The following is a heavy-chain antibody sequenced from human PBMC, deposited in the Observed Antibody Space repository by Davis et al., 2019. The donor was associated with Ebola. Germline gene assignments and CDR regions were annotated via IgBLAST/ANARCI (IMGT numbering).Heavy chain of an antibody. Sequence: SLKISCAASGFTFDDYAMHWVRQAPGKGLEWVSGISWNSGSIGYADSVKGRFTISRDNAKNSLYLQMNSLRAEDTALYYCAKDMDPRITMVRGVIINYWGQGTLVTVSS. CDR3: AKDMDPRITMVRGVIINY. V-gene: IGHV3-9*01. D-gene: IGHD3-10*01. CDR2: ISWNSGSI. J-gene: IGHJ4*02. CDR1: GFTFDDYA.